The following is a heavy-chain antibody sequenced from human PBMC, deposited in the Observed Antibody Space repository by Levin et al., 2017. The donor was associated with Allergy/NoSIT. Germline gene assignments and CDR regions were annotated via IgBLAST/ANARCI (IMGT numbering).Heavy chain of an antibody. CDR3: AARFQLDMEV. CDR2: IVVGSGNT. CDR1: GFTFSNSA. D-gene: IGHD2-2*01. Sequence: PGESLKISCKASGFTFSNSAVQWVRQARGQRLEWIGWIVVGSGNTNYAKKFQERVTITRDISTSTAYLELSSLRSEDMAVYYCAARFQLDMEVWGKGTTVVVTS. J-gene: IGHJ6*03. V-gene: IGHV1-58*01.